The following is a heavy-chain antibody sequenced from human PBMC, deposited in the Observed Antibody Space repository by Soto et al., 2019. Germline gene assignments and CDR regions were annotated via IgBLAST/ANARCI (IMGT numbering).Heavy chain of an antibody. V-gene: IGHV1-69*02. D-gene: IGHD6-19*01. CDR3: ARGIAVAGTAPIDY. J-gene: IGHJ4*02. CDR1: GGTFSSYT. CDR2: IIPILGIA. Sequence: QVQLVQSGAEVKKPGSSVKVSCKASGGTFSSYTISWVRQAPGQGLEWMGRIIPILGIANYAQKFQGRVTITADKPTSTAYMELSSLRSEDTAVYYCARGIAVAGTAPIDYWGQGTLVTVSS.